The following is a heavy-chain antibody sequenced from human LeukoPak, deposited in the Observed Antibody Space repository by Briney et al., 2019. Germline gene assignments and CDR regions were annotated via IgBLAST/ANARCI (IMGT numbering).Heavy chain of an antibody. J-gene: IGHJ4*02. CDR1: GNSISSGDNY. D-gene: IGHD3-10*01. Sequence: SETLSLTCTVSGNSISSGDNYWSWIRQPAGKGLEWIGRIYTSGSTNYNPSLKSRVTISGDTSKNQFSLRLSSVTAADTAVYYCARGKLMIWFGELLYPKAEFDYWGQGTLVTVSS. CDR2: IYTSGST. V-gene: IGHV4-61*02. CDR3: ARGKLMIWFGELLYPKAEFDY.